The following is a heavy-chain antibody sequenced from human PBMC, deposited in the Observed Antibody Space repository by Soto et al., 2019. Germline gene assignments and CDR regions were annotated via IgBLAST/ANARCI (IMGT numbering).Heavy chain of an antibody. CDR1: GFTFSRFG. V-gene: IGHV3-33*01. Sequence: QVQLVESGGDVVQPGRSLRLSCAASGFTFSRFGMHWVRQAPGKGLEWVAVIWFDGSKTYYADSVRGRFPISRDNSKDKVDLQMNSLRAEDTAVYYCARVNGGDGYNGGTLDYWGQGTLVTVSP. CDR2: IWFDGSKT. J-gene: IGHJ4*01. D-gene: IGHD5-12*01. CDR3: ARVNGGDGYNGGTLDY.